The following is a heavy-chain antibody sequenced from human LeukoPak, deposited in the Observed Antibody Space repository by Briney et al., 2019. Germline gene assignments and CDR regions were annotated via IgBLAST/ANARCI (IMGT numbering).Heavy chain of an antibody. Sequence: SETLSLTCTVSGYSISSGYYWGWIRQPAGKGLEWIGRIYTSGSTNYNPSLKSRVTISVDTSKNQFSLKLSSVTAADTAVYYCARHYSGAYFDYWGQGTLVTVSS. CDR1: GYSISSGYY. D-gene: IGHD1-26*01. CDR2: IYTSGST. V-gene: IGHV4-38-2*02. J-gene: IGHJ4*02. CDR3: ARHYSGAYFDY.